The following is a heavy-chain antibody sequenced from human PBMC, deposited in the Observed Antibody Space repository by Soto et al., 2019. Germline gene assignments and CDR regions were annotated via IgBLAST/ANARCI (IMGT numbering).Heavy chain of an antibody. V-gene: IGHV3-74*03. CDR2: INTDGSVA. D-gene: IGHD3-22*01. J-gene: IGHJ4*02. CDR1: GLTFRSYW. Sequence: PGGSLRLSCAASGLTFRSYWMHWVRQAPGKGLVWVSRINTDGSVAMYVDSVKGRFTISRDNAKNTLYLHMNSLRAEDTAVYYCARPTDYYDSSGPPAYWGQGTLVTVSS. CDR3: ARPTDYYDSSGPPAY.